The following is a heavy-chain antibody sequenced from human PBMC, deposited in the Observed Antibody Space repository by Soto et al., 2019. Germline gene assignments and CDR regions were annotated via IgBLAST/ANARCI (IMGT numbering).Heavy chain of an antibody. D-gene: IGHD6-13*01. J-gene: IGHJ6*02. V-gene: IGHV3-48*03. Sequence: GGSPRLSCADSGFTFSSYEMNWVRQAPGKRLEWVSYISSSGSTIYYADSVKGRFSISRDNVKNSLYLQMNSLRAEDTAVYYCARSPGQQLTTVHYYGMDVWGQGTTVTSP. CDR3: ARSPGQQLTTVHYYGMDV. CDR1: GFTFSSYE. CDR2: ISSSGSTI.